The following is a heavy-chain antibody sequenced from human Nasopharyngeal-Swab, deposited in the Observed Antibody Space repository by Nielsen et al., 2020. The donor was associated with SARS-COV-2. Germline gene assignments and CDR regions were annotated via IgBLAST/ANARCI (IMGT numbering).Heavy chain of an antibody. CDR3: AKAQITMIVVTRGDWFDP. Sequence: GESLKISCAASGFTFSNYGMHWVRQAPGKGLEWVAVISYDGSNKYYADSVKGRFTISRDNSKNTLYLRMNSLRAEDTAVYYCAKAQITMIVVTRGDWFDPWGQGTLVTVSS. D-gene: IGHD3-22*01. CDR1: GFTFSNYG. CDR2: ISYDGSNK. V-gene: IGHV3-30*18. J-gene: IGHJ5*02.